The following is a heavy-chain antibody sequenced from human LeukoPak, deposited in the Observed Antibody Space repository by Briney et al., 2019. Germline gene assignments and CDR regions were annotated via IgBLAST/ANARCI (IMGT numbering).Heavy chain of an antibody. CDR3: AKGNTVYEALEC. D-gene: IGHD5/OR15-5a*01. J-gene: IGHJ4*02. V-gene: IGHV3-30*02. Sequence: GGSLRLSCAASGFTFSNFGMHWVRQAPGKGLEWVAFIRYDGSNKYYADSVKGRFTVSRDNSKNTLYLQMNSLRAEDTAVYYCAKGNTVYEALECWGQGTLVTVSS. CDR2: IRYDGSNK. CDR1: GFTFSNFG.